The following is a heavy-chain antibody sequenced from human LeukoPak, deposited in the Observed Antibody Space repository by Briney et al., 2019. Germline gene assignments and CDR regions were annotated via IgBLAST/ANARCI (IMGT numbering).Heavy chain of an antibody. CDR3: ARGTLMVGP. Sequence: PSETLSLTCAVYGGSFSGYYWSWIRQPPGKGLEWIGYINYSGTTNYNPSLKGRVTISVDTSKNQFSLKLSSVTAADTAVYYCARGTLMVGPWGQGTQVTVSS. V-gene: IGHV4-59*01. D-gene: IGHD2-8*01. CDR2: INYSGTT. CDR1: GGSFSGYY. J-gene: IGHJ5*02.